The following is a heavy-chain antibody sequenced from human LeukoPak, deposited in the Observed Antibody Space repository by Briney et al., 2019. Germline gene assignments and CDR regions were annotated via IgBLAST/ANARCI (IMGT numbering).Heavy chain of an antibody. CDR1: GYSFTNYW. Sequence: GESLKISCEGAGYSFTNYWIGWGREMPGKGLEWMGIIYPADSDTRYSPSFQVQVTISVDQSISTAYLQWSSLKASDTAMYYCARLLGYCSSTSCLYGMDVWGKGTTVTVSS. D-gene: IGHD2-2*01. V-gene: IGHV5-51*01. CDR3: ARLLGYCSSTSCLYGMDV. CDR2: IYPADSDT. J-gene: IGHJ6*04.